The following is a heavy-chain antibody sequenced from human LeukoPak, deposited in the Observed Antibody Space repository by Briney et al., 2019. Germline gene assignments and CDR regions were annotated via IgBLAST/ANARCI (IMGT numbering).Heavy chain of an antibody. CDR1: GYTFTRYG. J-gene: IGHJ4*02. V-gene: IGHV1-18*01. D-gene: IGHD3-10*01. CDR2: ISPHKGNR. CDR3: ARTGYGSGSDDFDF. Sequence: ASVTVSCKTSGYTFTRYGVSWVGQAPGQGLEWMGWISPHKGNRDYAQKFKDRVTMTTDTSTNTVYLELRSLRPDDTAMYYCARTGYGSGSDDFDFWGQGTLVTVSS.